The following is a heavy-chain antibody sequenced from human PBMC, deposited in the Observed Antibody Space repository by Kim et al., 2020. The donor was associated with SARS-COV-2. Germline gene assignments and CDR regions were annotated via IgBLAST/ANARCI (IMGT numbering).Heavy chain of an antibody. Sequence: TDYAAPVKSRFTISRDDSKNTLYLQMNSLKTEDTAVYYCTTVGYSYGLVYWGQGTLVIVSS. J-gene: IGHJ4*02. D-gene: IGHD5-18*01. CDR3: TTVGYSYGLVY. CDR2: T. V-gene: IGHV3-15*01.